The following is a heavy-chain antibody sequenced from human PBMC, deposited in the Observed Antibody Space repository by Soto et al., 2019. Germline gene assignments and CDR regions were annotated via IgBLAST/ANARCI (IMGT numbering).Heavy chain of an antibody. Sequence: SETLSLTCTVFGDSISSYYWSWVRQPPGNGLEWIGHIQYTGSTNYNPFLKSRVTISVDTSKNHFSLKLSSVTAADTAVYYCARVPSGYVPNWFAPWGQRTLATVSS. J-gene: IGHJ5*02. V-gene: IGHV4-59*01. CDR2: IQYTGST. D-gene: IGHD5-12*01. CDR1: GDSISSYY. CDR3: ARVPSGYVPNWFAP.